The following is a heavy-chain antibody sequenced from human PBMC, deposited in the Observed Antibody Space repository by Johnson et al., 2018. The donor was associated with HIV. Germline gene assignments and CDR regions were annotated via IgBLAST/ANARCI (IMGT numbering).Heavy chain of an antibody. CDR2: ISGSGGST. J-gene: IGHJ3*02. Sequence: VQLVESGGGVVQTGGSLRLSCAASGFTFSSYAMSWVRQAPGKGLEWVSAISGSGGSTYYPGSVKGRFTISRENAKNSLYLQMNSLRAGDTAVYYCARDRSKGGAFDIWGQGTMVTVSS. CDR1: GFTFSSYA. D-gene: IGHD2/OR15-2a*01. CDR3: ARDRSKGGAFDI. V-gene: IGHV3-23*04.